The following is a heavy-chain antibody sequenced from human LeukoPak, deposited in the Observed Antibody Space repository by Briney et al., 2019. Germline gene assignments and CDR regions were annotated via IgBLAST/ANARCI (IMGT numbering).Heavy chain of an antibody. D-gene: IGHD2-15*01. CDR3: AREVVVWADRGFDP. CDR2: MNPNSGNT. V-gene: IGHV1-8*01. J-gene: IGHJ5*02. Sequence: GASVKVSCKASGYTFTSYDINWVRQATGQGLEWMGWMNPNSGNTGYAQRFQGRVTMTRNTSISTAYMELSSLRSEDTAVYYCAREVVVWADRGFDPWGQGTLVTVSS. CDR1: GYTFTSYD.